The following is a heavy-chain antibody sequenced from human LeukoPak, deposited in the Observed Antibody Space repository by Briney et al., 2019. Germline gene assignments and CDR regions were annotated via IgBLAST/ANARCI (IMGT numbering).Heavy chain of an antibody. CDR2: IVVGSGNT. CDR3: AREAGIAAAGHFDY. Sequence: SVKVSCKASGFTFTSSAVQWVRQARGQRLEWIGWIVVGSGNTNYAQKFQGRVTMTRDTSTSTVYMELSSLRSEDTAVYYCAREAGIAAAGHFDYWGQGTLVTVSS. CDR1: GFTFTSSA. D-gene: IGHD6-13*01. V-gene: IGHV1-58*01. J-gene: IGHJ4*02.